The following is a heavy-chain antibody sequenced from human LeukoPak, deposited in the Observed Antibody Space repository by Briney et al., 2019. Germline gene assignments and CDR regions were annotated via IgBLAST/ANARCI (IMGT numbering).Heavy chain of an antibody. J-gene: IGHJ3*02. V-gene: IGHV4-34*01. D-gene: IGHD1-14*01. Sequence: SETLSLTCAVYGGSFSGCYWTWLRQSPGKGLEWIGEIHYSGSTNYNPSLESRVTMSVDTSKNQFSLKLSSVTAADTAVYFCATREEAHTSPGAFEIWGQGTMVTVSS. CDR2: IHYSGST. CDR3: ATREEAHTSPGAFEI. CDR1: GGSFSGCY.